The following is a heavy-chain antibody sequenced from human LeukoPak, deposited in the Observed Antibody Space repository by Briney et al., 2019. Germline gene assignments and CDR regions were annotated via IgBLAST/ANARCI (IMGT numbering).Heavy chain of an antibody. V-gene: IGHV3-23*01. CDR2: ITGSADST. CDR1: GFTFIGYA. J-gene: IGHJ4*02. Sequence: GGSLGLSCAASGFTFIGYAMSWVRQAPGKGLEWVSAITGSADSTYYADSVKGRFTVSRDNSKNTLYLQMNTLRAEDTAVYYCAKGLYSHGLFDFWGQGTLVTVSS. D-gene: IGHD5-18*01. CDR3: AKGLYSHGLFDF.